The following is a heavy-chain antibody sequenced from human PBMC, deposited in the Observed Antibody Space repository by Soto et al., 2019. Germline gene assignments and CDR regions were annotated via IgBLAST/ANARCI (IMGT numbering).Heavy chain of an antibody. CDR2: IYSSGST. CDR3: ARFVRSCSGTTCYTRADV. V-gene: IGHV4-61*01. D-gene: IGHD2-2*02. Sequence: SLTCTVSGGSVSSDTHYWSWIRQPPGKRLGWIGFIYSSGSTNYNPSLKSRVTMSVDTSKNQFSLKLRSVIVADTAVYHCARFVRSCSGTTCYTRADVWGQGTTVTVSS. J-gene: IGHJ6*02. CDR1: GGSVSSDTHY.